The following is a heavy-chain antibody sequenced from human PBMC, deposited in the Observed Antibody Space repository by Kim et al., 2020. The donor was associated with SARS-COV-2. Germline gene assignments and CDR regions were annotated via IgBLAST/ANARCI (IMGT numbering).Heavy chain of an antibody. D-gene: IGHD3-10*01. V-gene: IGHV3-23*05. J-gene: IGHJ6*02. Sequence: YHVDTVKHRFTLSRDNSKDAVDLQMNSLRAEDTATYYCAKGLSGYDYDVDVWGQGNTVTVSS. CDR3: AKGLSGYDYDVDV.